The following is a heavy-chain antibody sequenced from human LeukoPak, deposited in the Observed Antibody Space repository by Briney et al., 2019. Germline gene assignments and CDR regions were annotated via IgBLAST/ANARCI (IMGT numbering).Heavy chain of an antibody. CDR1: GFTFSSYG. J-gene: IGHJ4*02. D-gene: IGHD3-10*01. V-gene: IGHV3-23*01. CDR3: ARVGATITMVRSHFDY. CDR2: ISGSGGST. Sequence: GGTLRLSCAASGFTFSSYGMSWVRQAPGKGLEWVSAISGSGGSTYYADSVKGRFTISRDNSKNTLYLQMNSLRAEDTAVYYCARVGATITMVRSHFDYWGQGTLVTVSS.